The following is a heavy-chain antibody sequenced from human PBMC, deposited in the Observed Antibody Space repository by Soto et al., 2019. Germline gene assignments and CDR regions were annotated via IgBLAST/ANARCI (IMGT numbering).Heavy chain of an antibody. Sequence: QVQLEQSGAEVKTLGSSVKVSCKASGDTFNRYAISWVRQAPGQGLEWMGGIIPIFGTANYAPQFRDRVAISPDESTTTAYMELTSLKSEDTAVYFCARGARFLEWLSFDHWGQGTLVTVSS. CDR2: IIPIFGTA. CDR1: GDTFNRYA. V-gene: IGHV1-69*13. D-gene: IGHD3-3*01. J-gene: IGHJ4*02. CDR3: ARGARFLEWLSFDH.